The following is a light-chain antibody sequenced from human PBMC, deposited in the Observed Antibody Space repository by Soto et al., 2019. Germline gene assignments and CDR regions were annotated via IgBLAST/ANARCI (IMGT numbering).Light chain of an antibody. CDR1: SSDVGGYNY. CDR3: CSYAGSFVV. V-gene: IGLV2-11*01. J-gene: IGLJ2*01. Sequence: QSALTQPRSVSGSPGQSVTISCTGTSSDVGGYNYVSWYQHHPGKAPKVMIYDVNKRPSGVPDRFSGSKSDNTASLTISGLQAEDEGDYYCCSYAGSFVVFGGGTQLTVL. CDR2: DVN.